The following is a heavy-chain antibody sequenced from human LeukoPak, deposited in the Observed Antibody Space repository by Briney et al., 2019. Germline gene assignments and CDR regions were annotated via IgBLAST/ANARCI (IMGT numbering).Heavy chain of an antibody. V-gene: IGHV3-21*01. CDR1: GFTFSTYN. D-gene: IGHD1-26*01. J-gene: IGHJ4*02. Sequence: GGSLRLSCAASGFTFSTYNMNWVRHAPGKGLEWISSITSSSTYIYYADSVKGRFTISRDNSKNTLYLQMNSLRAEDTAVYYCAKGKGGSYNLAMYYWGQGTLVTVSS. CDR3: AKGKGGSYNLAMYY. CDR2: ITSSSTYI.